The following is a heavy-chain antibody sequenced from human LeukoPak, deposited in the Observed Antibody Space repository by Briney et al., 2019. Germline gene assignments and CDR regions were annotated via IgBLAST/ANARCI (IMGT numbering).Heavy chain of an antibody. CDR1: GGSFRGYY. CDR2: INHSGST. V-gene: IGHV4-34*01. J-gene: IGHJ4*02. Sequence: SETLSLTCAVYGGSFRGYYWSWIRQPPGKGPGWIGEINHSGSTNYNPSLKTRVTISVDTSKNQFSLKLSSVTAADTAVYYCARRRITMVRGVIIKFPLDHWGQGTLVTVSS. D-gene: IGHD3-10*01. CDR3: ARRRITMVRGVIIKFPLDH.